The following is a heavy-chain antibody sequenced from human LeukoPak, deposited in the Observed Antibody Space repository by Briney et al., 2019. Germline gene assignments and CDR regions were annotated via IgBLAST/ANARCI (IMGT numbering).Heavy chain of an antibody. J-gene: IGHJ4*02. CDR2: IYPGDSDT. CDR3: ARVGPPDRYCSGGSCYSPPFDY. CDR1: GYSFTSYW. D-gene: IGHD2-15*01. V-gene: IGHV5-51*01. Sequence: GEPLKISCKGSGYSFTSYWIGWVRQMPGKGLEWMGIIYPGDSDTRYSPSFQGQVTISADKSIGTAYLQWSSLKASDTAMYYCARVGPPDRYCSGGSCYSPPFDYWGQGTLVTVSS.